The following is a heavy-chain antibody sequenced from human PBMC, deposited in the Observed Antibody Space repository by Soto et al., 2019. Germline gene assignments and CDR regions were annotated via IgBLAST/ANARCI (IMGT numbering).Heavy chain of an antibody. CDR3: GILYLFTRGGVISPHYAF. D-gene: IGHD3-16*01. CDR1: AGSIRSSDYY. Sequence: SETLSLTCNGSAGSIRSSDYYGCWIRQPPGKGLEWICYIYFSESTSYNPSLKSRVTISGDKSKNQFSLRMTSVTTADTAINYGGILYLFTRGGVISPHYAF. J-gene: IGHJ3*01. V-gene: IGHV4-30-4*08. CDR2: IYFSEST.